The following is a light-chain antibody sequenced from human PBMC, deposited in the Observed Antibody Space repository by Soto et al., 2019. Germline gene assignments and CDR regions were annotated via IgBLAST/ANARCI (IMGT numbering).Light chain of an antibody. CDR1: QGISNN. J-gene: IGKJ3*01. CDR2: AAS. CDR3: QEYSSAPRT. Sequence: DIQMTQSPSSLSASVGDRVTITCRASQGISNNLAWYQQKPGKVPKLLIYAASTLQSGVPSRFSGSGSGTDFTLTISSLLPEDVATYYCQEYSSAPRTFGPGTKVDIK. V-gene: IGKV1-27*01.